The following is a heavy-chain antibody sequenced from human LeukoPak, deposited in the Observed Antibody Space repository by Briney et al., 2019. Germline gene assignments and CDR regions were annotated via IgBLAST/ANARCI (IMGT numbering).Heavy chain of an antibody. V-gene: IGHV3-9*01. CDR2: ISWNSGNI. Sequence: GGSLRLSCAASGFTFSSYAMSWVRQAPGKGLGWVSGISWNSGNIDYADSVKGRFTISRDNAKNSLYLQMNSLRAEDTALYYCAKGDSYQLLRQKIDCWGQGTLVTVSS. CDR3: AKGDSYQLLRQKIDC. J-gene: IGHJ4*02. CDR1: GFTFSSYA. D-gene: IGHD2-2*01.